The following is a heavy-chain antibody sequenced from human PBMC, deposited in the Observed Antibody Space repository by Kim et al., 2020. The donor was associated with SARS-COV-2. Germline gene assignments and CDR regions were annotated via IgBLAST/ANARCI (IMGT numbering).Heavy chain of an antibody. CDR3: TRDLLRFLEWRYYYYYGMDV. J-gene: IGHJ6*02. V-gene: IGHV3-49*04. D-gene: IGHD3-3*01. CDR2: IRSKAYGGTT. Sequence: GGSLRLSCTASGFTFGDYAMSWVRQAPGKGLEWVGFIRSKAYGGTTEYAASVKGRFTISRDDSKSIAYLQMNSLKTEDTAVYYCTRDLLRFLEWRYYYYYGMDVWGQGTTVTVSS. CDR1: GFTFGDYA.